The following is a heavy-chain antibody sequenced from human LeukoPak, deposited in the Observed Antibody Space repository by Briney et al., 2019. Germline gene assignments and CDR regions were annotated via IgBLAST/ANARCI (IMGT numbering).Heavy chain of an antibody. J-gene: IGHJ6*03. CDR1: GYTFTGYY. CDR3: ARDITGTTGYYYMDV. D-gene: IGHD1-7*01. Sequence: ASVKVSCKASGYTFTGYYMHWVRQAPGQGLEWMGRINPNSGGTNYAQKFQGRVTMTRDTSISTAYMELSRLRSDDTAVYYCARDITGTTGYYYMDVWGKGTTVTVPS. CDR2: INPNSGGT. V-gene: IGHV1-2*06.